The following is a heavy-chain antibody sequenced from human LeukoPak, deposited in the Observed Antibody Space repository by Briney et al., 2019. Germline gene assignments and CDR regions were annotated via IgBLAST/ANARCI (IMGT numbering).Heavy chain of an antibody. CDR2: IGTYNGDT. J-gene: IGHJ4*02. CDR1: GYTFASYG. D-gene: IGHD3-10*01. Sequence: GASVKVSCKASGYTFASYGISWVRQAPGQGLEWLGWIGTYNGDTNYAQKLQGRVTMTTDTSTSTAYMELRSLRSDDTAVYYCARHYYGSGNFYLGYWGQGTLVTVSS. CDR3: ARHYYGSGNFYLGY. V-gene: IGHV1-18*01.